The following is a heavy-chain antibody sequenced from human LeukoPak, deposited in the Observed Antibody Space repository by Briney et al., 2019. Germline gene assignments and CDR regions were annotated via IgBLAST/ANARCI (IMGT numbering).Heavy chain of an antibody. D-gene: IGHD2-2*02. CDR1: GGSISSYY. V-gene: IGHV4-59*01. CDR3: ARGVGYCSSTSCYTPYYYYMDV. J-gene: IGHJ6*03. Sequence: SETLSRTCTVSGGSISSYYWSWIRQPPGKGLEWIGYIYYSGSTNSNPSLKSRVTISVDTSKNQFSLKLSSVTAADTDVYYCARGVGYCSSTSCYTPYYYYMDVWGQGTTVTVSS. CDR2: IYYSGST.